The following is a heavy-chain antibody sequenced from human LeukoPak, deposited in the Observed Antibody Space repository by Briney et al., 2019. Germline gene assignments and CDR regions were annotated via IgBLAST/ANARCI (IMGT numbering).Heavy chain of an antibody. J-gene: IGHJ4*02. Sequence: GGSLRLSCAASGFTFSSYAMSWVRQAPGKGLEWVSAISGSGISTYYADSVKGRFTISRDSSKNTLYLQMNSLRAEDTAVYYCAKRPRAVAEAYFDYWGQGTLVIVSS. V-gene: IGHV3-23*01. CDR3: AKRPRAVAEAYFDY. CDR1: GFTFSSYA. CDR2: ISGSGIST. D-gene: IGHD6-19*01.